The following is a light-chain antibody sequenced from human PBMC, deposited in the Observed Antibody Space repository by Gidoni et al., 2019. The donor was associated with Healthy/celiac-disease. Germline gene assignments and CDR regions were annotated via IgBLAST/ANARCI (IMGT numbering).Light chain of an antibody. CDR2: DAS. J-gene: IGKJ2*01. CDR3: QQYDNLPYT. Sequence: DIQMTQSPSSLSASVGDRVTITCQASQDISNYLNWYQQKPGKAPKTLIYDASNLETGVPSRFSGSGSGTDFTFTISSLQPEDIATYYCQQYDNLPYTFGQXTKLEIK. CDR1: QDISNY. V-gene: IGKV1-33*01.